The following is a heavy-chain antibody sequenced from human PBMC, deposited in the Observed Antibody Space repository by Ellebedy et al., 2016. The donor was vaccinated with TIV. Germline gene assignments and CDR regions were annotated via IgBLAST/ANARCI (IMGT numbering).Heavy chain of an antibody. CDR1: GGSFSGYY. J-gene: IGHJ4*02. Sequence: SETLSLTCAVYGGSFSGYYWSWIRQPPGKGLEWIGYIYYSGSTYYNPSLKSRVTISVDTSKNQFSLKLSSVTAADTAVYYCARVGPGVRGVTTIIDYWGQGTLVTVSS. CDR3: ARVGPGVRGVTTIIDY. D-gene: IGHD4-17*01. V-gene: IGHV4-30-4*08. CDR2: IYYSGST.